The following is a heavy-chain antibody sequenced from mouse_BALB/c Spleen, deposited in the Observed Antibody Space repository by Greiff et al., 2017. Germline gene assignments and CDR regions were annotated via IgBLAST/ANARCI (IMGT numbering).Heavy chain of an antibody. CDR3: ARDYYGSRLDY. Sequence: EVNVVESGGGLVKPGGSLKLSCAASGFTFSSFGMHWVRQAPEKGLEWVAYISSGSSTIYYADTVKGRFTISRDNPKNTLFLQMTSLRSEDTAMYYCARDYYGSRLDYWGQGTTLTVSS. CDR1: GFTFSSFG. J-gene: IGHJ2*01. D-gene: IGHD1-1*01. V-gene: IGHV5-17*02. CDR2: ISSGSSTI.